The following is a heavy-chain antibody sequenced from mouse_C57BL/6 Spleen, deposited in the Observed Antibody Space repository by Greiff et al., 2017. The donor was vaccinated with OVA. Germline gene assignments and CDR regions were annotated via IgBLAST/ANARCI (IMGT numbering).Heavy chain of an antibody. Sequence: QVQLQQPGAELVKPGASVKLSCKASGYTFTSYWMHWVKQRPGRGLEWIGRIDPNSGGTKYNEKFKSKATLPVDKPSSTAYMQLSSLTSEDSAVYYCARSGGSSPLYWYFDVWGTGTTVTVSS. CDR3: ARSGGSSPLYWYFDV. J-gene: IGHJ1*03. V-gene: IGHV1-72*01. CDR2: IDPNSGGT. D-gene: IGHD1-1*01. CDR1: GYTFTSYW.